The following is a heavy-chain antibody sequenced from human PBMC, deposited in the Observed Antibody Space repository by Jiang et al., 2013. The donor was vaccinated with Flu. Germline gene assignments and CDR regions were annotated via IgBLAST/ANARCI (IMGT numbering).Heavy chain of an antibody. CDR1: GGSISSYY. D-gene: IGHD6-13*01. CDR3: ARYQGSSWYYWFDP. Sequence: PGLVKPSETLSLTCTVSGGSISSYYWSWIRQPPGKGLEWIGYIYYSGSTNYNPSLKSRVTISVDTSKNQFSLKLSSVTAADTAVYYCARYQGSSWYYWFDPWSQGTLVTVSS. J-gene: IGHJ5*02. CDR2: IYYSGST. V-gene: IGHV4-59*08.